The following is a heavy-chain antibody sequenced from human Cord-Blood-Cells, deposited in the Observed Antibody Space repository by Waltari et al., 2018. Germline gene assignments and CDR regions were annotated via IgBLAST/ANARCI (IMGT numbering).Heavy chain of an antibody. D-gene: IGHD6-13*01. CDR3: ARSVRAPIAAAGDAFDI. Sequence: QVQLVQSGAEVKKPGASVKVSCKASGYTFTSYAMHWVRQAPGQRLEWMGWINAGNGNTKDSQKFQGRVTITRDTSASTAYMELSSLRSEDTAVYYCARSVRAPIAAAGDAFDIWGQGTMVTVSS. V-gene: IGHV1-3*01. CDR1: GYTFTSYA. CDR2: INAGNGNT. J-gene: IGHJ3*02.